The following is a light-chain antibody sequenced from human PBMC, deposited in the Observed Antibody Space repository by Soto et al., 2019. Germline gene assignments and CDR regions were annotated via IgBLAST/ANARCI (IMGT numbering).Light chain of an antibody. Sequence: VMRQSPATLSLSPGATATLSCGASQSVSSSLAWYQQKPGQAPRLLIYGASTRATAIPARYSGSGSGTEFNLTISSLQSEDFAVYYCQQYNNWPRTFGQGTKVDIK. CDR2: GAS. V-gene: IGKV3-15*01. J-gene: IGKJ1*01. CDR3: QQYNNWPRT. CDR1: QSVSSS.